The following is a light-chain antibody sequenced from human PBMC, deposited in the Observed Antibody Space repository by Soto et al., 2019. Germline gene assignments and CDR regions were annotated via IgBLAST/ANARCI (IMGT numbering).Light chain of an antibody. CDR2: KAS. J-gene: IGKJ4*01. CDR3: QQYRDYPVT. CDR1: QSVDIW. Sequence: IQRTQSPSTLSASVGDRVTITCRARQSVDIWLAWDQHKPGKAPKLLIHKASILEDGVPSRFTGSGSGTDFPRTISSLQPDDVGTYYCQQYRDYPVTFGGGPKVQIK. V-gene: IGKV1-5*03.